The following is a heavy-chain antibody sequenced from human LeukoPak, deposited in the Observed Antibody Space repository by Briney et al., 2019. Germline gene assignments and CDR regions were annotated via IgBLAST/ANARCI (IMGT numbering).Heavy chain of an antibody. D-gene: IGHD2-2*01. CDR1: GFTVSSNY. CDR2: IYSGGST. V-gene: IGHV3-53*01. Sequence: GGSLRLSCAASGFTVSSNYMSWVRQAPGKGLEWVSVIYSGGSTYYADSVKGRFTISRDNSKNTLYLQMNSLRAEDTAVYYCARGRYCSSTSCYYPFDYWGQGTLVTVSS. J-gene: IGHJ4*02. CDR3: ARGRYCSSTSCYYPFDY.